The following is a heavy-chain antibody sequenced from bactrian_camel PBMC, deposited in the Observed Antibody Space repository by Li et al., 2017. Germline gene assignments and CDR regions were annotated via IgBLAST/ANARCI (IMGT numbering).Heavy chain of an antibody. CDR3: GKGGSWYIDY. CDR1: GYTCSGHC. CDR2: IAGSGSP. D-gene: IGHD2*01. Sequence: HVQLVESGGGSVQAGGSLRLSCAFSGYTCSGHCMGWFRQAPGKEREGVAVIAGSGSPGYADSVKGRFTISRDNAKNMVYLQLNDLKAEDTAIYYCGKGGSWYIDYWGQGTQVTVS. V-gene: IGHV3S53*01. J-gene: IGHJ4*01.